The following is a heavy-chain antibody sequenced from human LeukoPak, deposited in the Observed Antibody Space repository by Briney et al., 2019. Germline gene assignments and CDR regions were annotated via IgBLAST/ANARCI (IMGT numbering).Heavy chain of an antibody. Sequence: SETLSLTCAVYGGSFSGYYWSWIRQPPGKGLEWIGEINHSGSTNYNPSLKSRVTISVDTSKNQFSLKLSSVTAADTAVYYCARESSWSFDYWGQGTLVTVSS. CDR1: GGSFSGYY. J-gene: IGHJ4*02. CDR2: INHSGST. CDR3: ARESSWSFDY. D-gene: IGHD6-13*01. V-gene: IGHV4-34*01.